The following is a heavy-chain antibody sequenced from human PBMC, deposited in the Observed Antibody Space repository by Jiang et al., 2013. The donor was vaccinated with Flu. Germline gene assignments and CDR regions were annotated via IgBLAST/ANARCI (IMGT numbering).Heavy chain of an antibody. CDR1: GGSMTNYY. Sequence: SLTCTVSGGSMTNYYWSWIRQPPGRDWSGFGYXFLQWEHQLQPLLQSRVTISIDTSRSQFSLRLSSVTAADTGVYYCARGMATISYYYGMDVWGQGTTVTVSS. V-gene: IGHV4-59*01. J-gene: IGHJ6*02. CDR3: ARGMATISYYYGMDV. D-gene: IGHD5-24*01. CDR2: XFLQWEH.